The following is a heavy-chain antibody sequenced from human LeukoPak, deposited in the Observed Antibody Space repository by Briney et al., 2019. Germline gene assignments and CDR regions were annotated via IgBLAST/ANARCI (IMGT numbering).Heavy chain of an antibody. CDR2: ISFDGRNK. Sequence: GGSLRLSCAPPGFTSRSYVMNWVPQAPGKGWEGGAVISFDGRNKYYADSVKGRFTISRDNSKNTLYLQMNSLRAEDTAVYYCARDAAKKAYCGGDCPYSVYYGMDVWGQGTTVTVSS. J-gene: IGHJ6*02. V-gene: IGHV3-30*04. CDR3: ARDAAKKAYCGGDCPYSVYYGMDV. CDR1: GFTSRSYV. D-gene: IGHD2-21*02.